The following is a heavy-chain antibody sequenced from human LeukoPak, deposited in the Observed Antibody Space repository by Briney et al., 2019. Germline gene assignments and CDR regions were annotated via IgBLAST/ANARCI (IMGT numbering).Heavy chain of an antibody. V-gene: IGHV3-49*04. J-gene: IGHJ4*02. D-gene: IGHD1-26*01. CDR3: TRDGVIVGATTYY. CDR2: IRSKAYGGTT. CDR1: GFTFGDYA. Sequence: GRSLRLSCTASGFTFGDYAMSWVRQAPGKGLEWVGFIRSKAYGGTTEYAASAKGRFTISRDDSKSIAYLQMNSLKTEDTAVYYCTRDGVIVGATTYYWGQGTLVTVSS.